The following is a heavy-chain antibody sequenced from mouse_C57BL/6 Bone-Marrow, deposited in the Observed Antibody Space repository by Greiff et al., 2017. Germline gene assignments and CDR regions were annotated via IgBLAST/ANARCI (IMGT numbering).Heavy chain of an antibody. CDR3: ARIGAVAY. V-gene: IGHV1-18*01. CDR2: INPNHGGT. Sequence: EVQLQQSGPELVKPGASVKIPCKASGYTFTDYNMDWVKQSHGKSLEWIGDINPNHGGTIYNQKFKGKDTLTVDKSSSTAYMELRSLTSDDTAVYYCARIGAVAYWGQGTLVTGSA. J-gene: IGHJ3*01. CDR1: GYTFTDYN. D-gene: IGHD2-14*01.